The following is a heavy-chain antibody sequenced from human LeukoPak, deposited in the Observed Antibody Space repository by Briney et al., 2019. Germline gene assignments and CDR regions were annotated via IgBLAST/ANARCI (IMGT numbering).Heavy chain of an antibody. V-gene: IGHV1-24*01. CDR3: ARDRGYSYGHNWFDP. Sequence: ASVKVSCKVSGYTLSELSIHWVRQAPGKGLEWMGGFDPEDGETIYAQKFQGRVTMTEDTSTDTAYMELTSLRSEDTAVYYCARDRGYSYGHNWFDPWGQGTLVTVSS. CDR2: FDPEDGET. J-gene: IGHJ5*02. D-gene: IGHD5-18*01. CDR1: GYTLSELS.